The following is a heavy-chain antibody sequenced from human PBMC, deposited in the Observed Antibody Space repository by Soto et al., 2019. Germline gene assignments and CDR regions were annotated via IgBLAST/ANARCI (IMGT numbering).Heavy chain of an antibody. V-gene: IGHV3-33*01. CDR1: GFTFSSYG. D-gene: IGHD6-13*01. CDR3: ARAAAGTSWFDP. J-gene: IGHJ5*02. Sequence: PGGSLRLSCAASGFTFSSYGMHWVRQAPGKGLEWVAVIWYDGSNKYYADSVKGRFTISRDNSKNTLYLQMNSLRAEDTAVYYCARAAAGTSWFDPWGQGTLVTVSS. CDR2: IWYDGSNK.